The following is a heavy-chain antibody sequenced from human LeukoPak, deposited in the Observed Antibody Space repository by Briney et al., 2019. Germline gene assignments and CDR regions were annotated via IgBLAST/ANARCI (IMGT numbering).Heavy chain of an antibody. CDR3: ARYQMTTVTSTTPGPARGSYWYFDL. D-gene: IGHD4-17*01. Sequence: GGSLRLSCAASGFTVSSNYMSWARQAPGKGLEWVSVIYSGGSTYYADSVKGRFTISRDNSKNTLYLQMNSLRAEDTAVYYCARYQMTTVTSTTPGPARGSYWYFDLWGRGTLVTVSS. J-gene: IGHJ2*01. V-gene: IGHV3-66*01. CDR2: IYSGGST. CDR1: GFTVSSNY.